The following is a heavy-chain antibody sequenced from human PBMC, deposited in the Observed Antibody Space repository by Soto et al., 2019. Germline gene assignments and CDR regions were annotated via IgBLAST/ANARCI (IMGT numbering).Heavy chain of an antibody. V-gene: IGHV3-30-3*01. CDR1: GFTFSSYA. CDR3: AREYVTMVRGGGFDY. J-gene: IGHJ4*02. CDR2: ISYDGSNK. Sequence: GGSLRLSCAASGFTFSSYAMHWVRQAPGKGLEWVAVISYDGSNKYYADSVKGRFTISRDNSKNTLYLQMNSLRAEDTAVYYCAREYVTMVRGGGFDYWGQGTLVTVSS. D-gene: IGHD3-10*01.